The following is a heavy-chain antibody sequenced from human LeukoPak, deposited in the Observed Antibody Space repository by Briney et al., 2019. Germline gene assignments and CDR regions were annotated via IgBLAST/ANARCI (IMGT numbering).Heavy chain of an antibody. CDR3: ARGDGRVVTLDY. D-gene: IGHD4-23*01. J-gene: IGHJ4*02. CDR1: GFTFSSYA. V-gene: IGHV3-64*01. CDR2: ISSNGGST. Sequence: GGSLRLSCAASGFTFSSYAMHWVRQAPGKGLEYVSAISSNGGSTYYANSVKGRFTISRDNSKNTLYLQMGSLRAEDMAVYYCARGDGRVVTLDYWGQGTLVTVSS.